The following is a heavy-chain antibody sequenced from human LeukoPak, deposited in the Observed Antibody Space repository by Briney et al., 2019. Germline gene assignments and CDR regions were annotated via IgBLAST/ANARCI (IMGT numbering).Heavy chain of an antibody. Sequence: GRSLRLSCAASGFTFSSYGMHWVRQAPGKGLEWVSGISGSGSSTFDADSVKGRFTISRDNSKNTLYLQMNSLRAEDTAVYYCAREAAAAFDYWGQGTLVTVSS. D-gene: IGHD6-13*01. CDR3: AREAAAAFDY. CDR2: ISGSGSST. J-gene: IGHJ4*02. V-gene: IGHV3-NL1*01. CDR1: GFTFSSYG.